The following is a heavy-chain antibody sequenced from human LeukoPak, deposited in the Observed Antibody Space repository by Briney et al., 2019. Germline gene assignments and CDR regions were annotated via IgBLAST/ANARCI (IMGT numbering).Heavy chain of an antibody. V-gene: IGHV5-51*01. J-gene: IGHJ6*02. CDR2: IYPGDSDT. CDR3: ARLTGIAARPGGMDV. D-gene: IGHD6-6*01. Sequence: GESLKISCKGFGYSFNTYWIAWVRQMPGKGLEWMGVIYPGDSDTTYSPSFQGQVTISADKSISTAYLQWSSLKASDTAIYYCARLTGIAARPGGMDVWGQGTTVTVSS. CDR1: GYSFNTYW.